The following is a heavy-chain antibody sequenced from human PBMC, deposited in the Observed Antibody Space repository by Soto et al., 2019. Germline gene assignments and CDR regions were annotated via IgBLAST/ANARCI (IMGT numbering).Heavy chain of an antibody. CDR1: GGSISSGGYY. V-gene: IGHV4-31*03. CDR3: ARVSYYDSSGYYYFDY. Sequence: SETLSLTCTVSGGSISSGGYYWSWIRQHPXKGLEWIGYIYYSGSTYYNPSLKSRVTISVDTSKNQFSLKLSSVTAADTAVYYCARVSYYDSSGYYYFDYWGQGTLVTVSS. J-gene: IGHJ4*02. D-gene: IGHD3-22*01. CDR2: IYYSGST.